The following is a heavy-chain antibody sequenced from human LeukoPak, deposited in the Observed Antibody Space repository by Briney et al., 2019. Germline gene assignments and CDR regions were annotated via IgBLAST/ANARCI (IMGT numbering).Heavy chain of an antibody. CDR1: GGTFSSYA. CDR2: IIPIFATA. D-gene: IGHD3-22*01. J-gene: IGHJ5*02. CDR3: ARSPGDYDSSGLFDP. Sequence: SVKVSCKASGGTFSSYAISWVRQAPGQGLEWMGGIIPIFATAKYAQKFQDRVTITADKSTSTAYMELSSLRSEDTAVYYCARSPGDYDSSGLFDPWGQGTLVTVSS. V-gene: IGHV1-69*06.